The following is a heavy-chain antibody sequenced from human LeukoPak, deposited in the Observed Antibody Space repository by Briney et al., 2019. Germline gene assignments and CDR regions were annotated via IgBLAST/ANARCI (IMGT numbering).Heavy chain of an antibody. V-gene: IGHV3-48*03. J-gene: IGHJ4*02. Sequence: GGSLRLSCAASGLTFSSYEMKWVRQAPGKGMEWVSYISSSGSTIYYADSVKGRFTISRDNAKNSLYLQMNSLRAEDTAVYYFARVYYDILTGYRLVDYWGQGTLVTVSS. CDR3: ARVYYDILTGYRLVDY. CDR1: GLTFSSYE. CDR2: ISSSGSTI. D-gene: IGHD3-9*01.